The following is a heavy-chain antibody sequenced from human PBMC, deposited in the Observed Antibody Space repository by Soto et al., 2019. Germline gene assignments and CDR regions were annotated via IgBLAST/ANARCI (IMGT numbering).Heavy chain of an antibody. V-gene: IGHV3-30*18. D-gene: IGHD4-4*01. CDR3: AKGAGVTTVSY. CDR1: GITFSSYG. CDR2: ISYDGSNK. J-gene: IGHJ4*02. Sequence: QVQLVESGGGVVQPGRSLRLSCAASGITFSSYGMHWVRQAPGKGLEWVAVISYDGSNKYYADSVKGRFTISRDNSKNTLYLQMNSLRAEDTAVYYCAKGAGVTTVSYWGQGTLVTVSS.